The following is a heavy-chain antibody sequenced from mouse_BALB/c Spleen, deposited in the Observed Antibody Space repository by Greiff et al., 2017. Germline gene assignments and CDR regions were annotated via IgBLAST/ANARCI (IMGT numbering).Heavy chain of an antibody. CDR1: GFSLSTSGMG. V-gene: IGHV8-12*01. D-gene: IGHD1-1*01. Sequence: QVTLKESGPGILQPSQTLSLTCSFSGFSLSTSGMGVSWIRQPSGKGLEWLAHIYWDDDKRYNPSLKSRLTISKDTSRNQVFLKITSVDTADTATYYCARRYYGSSYEAWFAYWGQGTLVTVSA. J-gene: IGHJ3*01. CDR3: ARRYYGSSYEAWFAY. CDR2: IYWDDDK.